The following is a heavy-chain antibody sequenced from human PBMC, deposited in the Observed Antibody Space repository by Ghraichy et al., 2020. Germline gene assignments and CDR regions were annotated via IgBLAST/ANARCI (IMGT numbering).Heavy chain of an antibody. J-gene: IGHJ5*02. CDR3: AKKWAEGWFDP. Sequence: SETLSLTCTVSGGSISSSSYYWGWIRQPPGKGLEWIGSIYYSGSTYYNPSLKSRVTISVDTSKNQFSLKLSSVTAADTAVYYFAKKWAEGWFDPWGQGTLVTVSS. D-gene: IGHD1-26*01. V-gene: IGHV4-39*01. CDR1: GGSISSSSYY. CDR2: IYYSGST.